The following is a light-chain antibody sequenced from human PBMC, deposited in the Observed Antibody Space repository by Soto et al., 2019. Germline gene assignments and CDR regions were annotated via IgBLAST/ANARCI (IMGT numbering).Light chain of an antibody. Sequence: EIVLTQSPGTLSFSPGERATLSCRASQSVSSSSLAWYQQKPGQAPRLLLYGASSRATGIPDRFSGSGSGTDFTLTISRLEPEDFAVYYCQEYGSSPRTFGQGTKVEI. CDR3: QEYGSSPRT. J-gene: IGKJ1*01. CDR1: QSVSSSS. V-gene: IGKV3-20*01. CDR2: GAS.